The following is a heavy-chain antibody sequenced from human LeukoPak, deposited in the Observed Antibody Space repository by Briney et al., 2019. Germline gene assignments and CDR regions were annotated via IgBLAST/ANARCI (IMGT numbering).Heavy chain of an antibody. CDR2: IRNKANSYAT. CDR3: TRRSTAITTFDY. J-gene: IGHJ4*02. V-gene: IGHV3-73*01. D-gene: IGHD6-6*01. CDR1: GFTFSGSA. Sequence: GGSLRLSCAASGFTFSGSAIHWVRQASGKGLEWVGRIRNKANSYATAYAASVTDRFTIFRDDSKNTAYLQMNSLKAEDTAVYYCTRRSTAITTFDYWGQGTLVTVSS.